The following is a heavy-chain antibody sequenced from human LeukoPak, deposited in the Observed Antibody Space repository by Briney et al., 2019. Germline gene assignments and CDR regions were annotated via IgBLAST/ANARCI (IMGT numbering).Heavy chain of an antibody. CDR2: IDHRGDT. Sequence: GSLRLSCAGTGFAVSDFSMSWVRQAPGKGLEWISEIDHRGDTNYNPSVKSRVTISVDTSKNQFSLKVRSLSAADTAVYYCAIGATISETGYFDFWGQGTLVTVSS. V-gene: IGHV4-34*01. J-gene: IGHJ4*03. CDR3: AIGATISETGYFDF. D-gene: IGHD5-24*01. CDR1: GFAVSDFS.